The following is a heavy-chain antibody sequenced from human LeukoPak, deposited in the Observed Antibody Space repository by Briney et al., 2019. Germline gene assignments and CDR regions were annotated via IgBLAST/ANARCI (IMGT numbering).Heavy chain of an antibody. J-gene: IGHJ1*01. V-gene: IGHV4-30-4*08. Sequence: SETLSLTCTVSGGSISSGDYYWSWIRQPPGKDLEWIGYIYYSGSTYYNPSLKSRVTISVDTSKNQFSLKLSSVTAADTAVYYCARKISIEAAAAGTAECFHHWGQGTLVTVSS. CDR2: IYYSGST. D-gene: IGHD6-13*01. CDR1: GGSISSGDYY. CDR3: ARKISIEAAAAGTAECFHH.